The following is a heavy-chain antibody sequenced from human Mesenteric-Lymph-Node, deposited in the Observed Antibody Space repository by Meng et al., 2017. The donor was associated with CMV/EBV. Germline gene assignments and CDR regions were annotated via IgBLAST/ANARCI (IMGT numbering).Heavy chain of an antibody. Sequence: GESLKISCAASGVTFSSHWMSWVRQAPGKGLEWVANIKQDGSEKYYVDSVKGRFTISRDNAKNSVYLQMNSLRAEDTAVYYCARDSGDYYDTSGYSTIGAFDIWGQGTMVTVSS. CDR3: ARDSGDYYDTSGYSTIGAFDI. CDR1: GVTFSSHW. J-gene: IGHJ3*02. D-gene: IGHD3-22*01. V-gene: IGHV3-7*01. CDR2: IKQDGSEK.